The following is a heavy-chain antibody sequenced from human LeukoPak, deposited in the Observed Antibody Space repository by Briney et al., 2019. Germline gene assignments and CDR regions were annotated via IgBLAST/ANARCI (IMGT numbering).Heavy chain of an antibody. Sequence: SETLSLTCTVSGGSISSYYWSWLRQPPGKGLEWIGSIYHRGSTYYNPSLKSRVTISVDTPKNQFSLTLSSVTAAGTAVYYCARADLTGAYDYWGQGTRVTVSS. J-gene: IGHJ4*02. V-gene: IGHV4-59*08. CDR2: IYHRGST. CDR3: ARADLTGAYDY. CDR1: GGSISSYY. D-gene: IGHD7-27*01.